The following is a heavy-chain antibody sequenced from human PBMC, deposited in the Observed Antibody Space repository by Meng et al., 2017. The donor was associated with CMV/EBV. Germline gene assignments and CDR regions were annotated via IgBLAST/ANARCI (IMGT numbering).Heavy chain of an antibody. V-gene: IGHV3-48*03. D-gene: IGHD2-2*02. CDR3: ARSRYCSSTSCYKPLHY. J-gene: IGHJ4*02. CDR1: GFTFSSYE. CDR2: ISSSGSTI. Sequence: GGSLRLSCAASGFTFSSYEMNWVRQAPGKGLEWVSYISSSGSTIYYADSVKGRFTISRDNAKNSLYLQMNSLRAEDTAVYYCARSRYCSSTSCYKPLHYWGQGTLVTVSS.